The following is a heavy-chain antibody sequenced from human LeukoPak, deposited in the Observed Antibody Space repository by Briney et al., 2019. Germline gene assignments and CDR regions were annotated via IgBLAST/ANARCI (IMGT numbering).Heavy chain of an antibody. Sequence: PGGSLRLSCAASGFTFSSYSMNWVRQAPGKGLEWVSYISSSSSTIYYADSVKGRFTISRDNAKNSLYLQMNSLRAEDTAVYYCARDLNYYDSSGPDYWGQGTLVTVSS. V-gene: IGHV3-48*04. D-gene: IGHD3-22*01. CDR3: ARDLNYYDSSGPDY. CDR2: ISSSSSTI. J-gene: IGHJ4*02. CDR1: GFTFSSYS.